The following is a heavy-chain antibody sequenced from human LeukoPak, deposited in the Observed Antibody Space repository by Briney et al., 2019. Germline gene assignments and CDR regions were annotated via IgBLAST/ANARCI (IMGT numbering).Heavy chain of an antibody. CDR2: FYSGGST. D-gene: IGHD5-24*01. J-gene: IGHJ4*02. V-gene: IGHV3-53*01. CDR1: GFTVSSNF. CDR3: ARGDDYFDH. Sequence: GGSLRLSCAASGFTVSSNFMTWVRQAPGKGLDWVSVFYSGGSTYYADSVKGRFTASRDNSKNTLYLQMNSLRAEDTAVYYCARGDDYFDHWGQGTLVTVSA.